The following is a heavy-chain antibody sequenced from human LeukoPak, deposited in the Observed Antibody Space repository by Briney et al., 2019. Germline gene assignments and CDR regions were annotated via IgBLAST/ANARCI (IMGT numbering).Heavy chain of an antibody. Sequence: SETLSLTCTVSGGSISNTFYYWGWIRQPPGKGLEWIGNIYYSGSTNYNPSLKSRVTISVDTSKNQFSLKLSSVTAADTAVYYCARVVAGPYSFDYWGQGTLVTVSS. CDR2: IYYSGST. CDR1: GGSISNTFYY. D-gene: IGHD6-19*01. J-gene: IGHJ4*02. CDR3: ARVVAGPYSFDY. V-gene: IGHV4-39*07.